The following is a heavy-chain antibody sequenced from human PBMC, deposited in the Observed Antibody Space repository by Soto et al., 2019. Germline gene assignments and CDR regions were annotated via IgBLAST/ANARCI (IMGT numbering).Heavy chain of an antibody. D-gene: IGHD3-22*01. Sequence: GGSLRLSCAASGFTVNSNYMSWVRQAPGKGLEWVSVIYSDGSTYYADSVKGRFIISRDNSNNTLYFQMNSLRAEDTAVYYCARDDYPYYDDSSGYHFDYWGQGALVTVSS. J-gene: IGHJ4*02. CDR2: IYSDGST. CDR1: GFTVNSNY. V-gene: IGHV3-66*01. CDR3: ARDDYPYYDDSSGYHFDY.